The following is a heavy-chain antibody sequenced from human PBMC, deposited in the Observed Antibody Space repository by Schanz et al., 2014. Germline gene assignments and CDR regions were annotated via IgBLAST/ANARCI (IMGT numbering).Heavy chain of an antibody. J-gene: IGHJ6*02. CDR1: GYTFSSYG. CDR3: TKDVDWGYQVDYYYYGMDV. D-gene: IGHD3-16*01. CDR2: ISANNGNT. V-gene: IGHV1-18*04. Sequence: QVQLVQSGAEVKKPGASVKVSCKASGYTFSSYGIIWVRQAPGQGLEWMGWISANNGNTNKAQKLQGRVTMTTDTSTSTAYMELRSLRSDDTAIYYCTKDVDWGYQVDYYYYGMDVWGQGTTVTVSS.